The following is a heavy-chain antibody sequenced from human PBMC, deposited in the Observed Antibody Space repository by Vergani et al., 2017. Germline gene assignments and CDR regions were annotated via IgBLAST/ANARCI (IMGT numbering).Heavy chain of an antibody. CDR2: IYYSGST. CDR3: ARHSTVEWLVKLGWIDP. Sequence: QLQLQESGPGLVKPSATLSLTCSVSGASIRSSNYYWGWIRQPPGKGLEWIASIYYSGSTYYNPSLKSRVTISVDTSQNQFSLKLSSVTAADTDVYFSARHSTVEWLVKLGWIDPWGQGILVTVSS. D-gene: IGHD6-19*01. CDR1: GASIRSSNYY. J-gene: IGHJ5*02. V-gene: IGHV4-39*01.